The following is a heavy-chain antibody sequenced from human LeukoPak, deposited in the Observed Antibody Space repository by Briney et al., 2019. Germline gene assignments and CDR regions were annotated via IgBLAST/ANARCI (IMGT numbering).Heavy chain of an antibody. D-gene: IGHD5-12*01. Sequence: SETLSLTCTVSGGSISSYYWSWIRQPPGKGLEWIGSIYHSGSTYYNPSLKSRVTISVDTSKNQFSLKLSSVTAADTAVYYCARGRLRDYWGQGTLVTVSS. CDR3: ARGRLRDY. V-gene: IGHV4-38-2*02. CDR1: GGSISSYY. CDR2: IYHSGST. J-gene: IGHJ4*02.